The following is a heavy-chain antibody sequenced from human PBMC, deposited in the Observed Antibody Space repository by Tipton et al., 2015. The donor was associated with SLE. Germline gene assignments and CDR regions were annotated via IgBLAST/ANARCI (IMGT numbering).Heavy chain of an antibody. CDR2: IYNTVNT. CDR3: ARFGRSAAMDWFDR. J-gene: IGHJ5*02. D-gene: IGHD2-2*01. CDR1: GDSVSSGGYY. Sequence: TLSLTCTVSGDSVSSGGYYWSWIRQHPGKGLEWIGYIYNTVNTYYNPSLTSRVTISDDTSKNQFSLTLSSVTAADTAIYYCARFGRSAAMDWFDRWGQGTLVTVSS. V-gene: IGHV4-31*03.